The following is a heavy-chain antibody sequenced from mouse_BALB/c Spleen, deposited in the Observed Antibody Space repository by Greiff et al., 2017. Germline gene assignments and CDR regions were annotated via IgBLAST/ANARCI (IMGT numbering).Heavy chain of an antibody. CDR3: ARGLYYDYGGFAY. CDR1: GFTFSSYA. Sequence: EVKVVESGGGLVKPGGSLKLSCAASGFTFSSYAMSWVRQTPEKRLEWVASISSGGSTYYPDSVKGRFTISRDNARNILYLQMSSLRSEDTAMYYCARGLYYDYGGFAYWGQGTLVTVSA. D-gene: IGHD2-4*01. V-gene: IGHV5-6-5*01. CDR2: ISSGGST. J-gene: IGHJ3*01.